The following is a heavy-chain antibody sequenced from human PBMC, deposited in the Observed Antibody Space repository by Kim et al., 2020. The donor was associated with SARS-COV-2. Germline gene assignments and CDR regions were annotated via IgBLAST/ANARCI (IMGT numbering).Heavy chain of an antibody. CDR3: ARYSGYSFGY. V-gene: IGHV3-7*04. CDR2: EK. J-gene: IGHJ4*02. Sequence: EKYYVASVRGRFTISRDNAKKSLYLQMNSLRVEDTAVYYCARYSGYSFGYWGQGSLVTVSS. D-gene: IGHD5-18*01.